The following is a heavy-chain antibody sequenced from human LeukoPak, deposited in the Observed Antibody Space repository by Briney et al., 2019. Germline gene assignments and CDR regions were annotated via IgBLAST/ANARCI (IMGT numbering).Heavy chain of an antibody. J-gene: IGHJ3*02. CDR1: GGSISSSSYY. CDR2: IYYSGST. D-gene: IGHD3-22*01. V-gene: IGHV4-39*07. CDR3: ARAMERTKYYYDSLDAFDI. Sequence: SETLSLTCTVSGGSISSSSYYWGWIRQPPGKGLEWIGSIYYSGSTYYNPSLKSRVTISVDTSKNQFSLKLSSVTAADTAVYYCARAMERTKYYYDSLDAFDIWGQGTMVTVSS.